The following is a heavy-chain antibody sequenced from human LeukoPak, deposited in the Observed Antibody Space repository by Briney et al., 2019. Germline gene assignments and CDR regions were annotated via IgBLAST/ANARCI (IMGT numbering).Heavy chain of an antibody. J-gene: IGHJ5*02. V-gene: IGHV1-69*05. CDR1: GGTFSSCA. D-gene: IGHD6-19*01. Sequence: SVKVSCKASGGTFSSCAISWVRQAPGQGLEWMGGIIPIFGTANYAQKFQGRVTITTDESTSTAYMELSSLRSEDTAVYYCARGAVAGSWFDPWGQGTLVTVSS. CDR2: IIPIFGTA. CDR3: ARGAVAGSWFDP.